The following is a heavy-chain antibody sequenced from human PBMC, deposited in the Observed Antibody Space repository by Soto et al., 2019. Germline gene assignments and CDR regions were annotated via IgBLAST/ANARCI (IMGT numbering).Heavy chain of an antibody. J-gene: IGHJ6*02. V-gene: IGHV3-30-3*01. D-gene: IGHD6-13*01. Sequence: GGSLRLSCAASGFTFSSYAMHWVRQAPGKGLEWVAVISYDGSNKYYADSVKGRFTISRDNSKNTLYLQVNSLRAEDTAVYYCARDLDSSSWWGRGYYYYGMDVWGQGTTVTVSS. CDR2: ISYDGSNK. CDR1: GFTFSSYA. CDR3: ARDLDSSSWWGRGYYYYGMDV.